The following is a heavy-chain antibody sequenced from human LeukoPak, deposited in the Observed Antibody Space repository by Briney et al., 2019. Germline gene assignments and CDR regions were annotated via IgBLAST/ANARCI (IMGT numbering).Heavy chain of an antibody. CDR1: GGSISSGTYY. Sequence: PSQTLSLTCTASGGSISSGTYYWSWIRQPAGKGLEWIGRIHTRGSTNYNPSLKSRVTISVDTSKNQFSLKLNSVTAADTAVYYCARGPASTELWLDYFDYWGQGTLVTVSS. V-gene: IGHV4-61*02. CDR3: ARGPASTELWLDYFDY. CDR2: IHTRGST. D-gene: IGHD3-22*01. J-gene: IGHJ4*02.